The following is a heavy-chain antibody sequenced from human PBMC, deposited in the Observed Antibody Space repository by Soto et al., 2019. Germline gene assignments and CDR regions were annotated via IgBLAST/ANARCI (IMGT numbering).Heavy chain of an antibody. CDR1: GFTFTTYW. J-gene: IGHJ3*02. V-gene: IGHV3-7*03. CDR3: ARGRNLDI. Sequence: SLRLSCVASGFTFTTYWMRWVRQAPGKGPECVANISPNGGEKYYVDSVKGRFTISRDNAQNSLYLEMHSLTDDDTAVYYCARGRNLDIWGQGTMVTVSS. CDR2: ISPNGGEK.